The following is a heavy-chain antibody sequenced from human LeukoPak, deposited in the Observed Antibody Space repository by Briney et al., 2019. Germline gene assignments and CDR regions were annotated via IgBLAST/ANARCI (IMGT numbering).Heavy chain of an antibody. CDR2: ISAYNGNT. CDR1: AYTFSNYG. CDR3: ARDLDGSGSYYTDY. V-gene: IGHV1-18*01. J-gene: IGHJ4*02. D-gene: IGHD3-10*01. Sequence: ASVKVSCKASAYTFSNYGFNWVRQAPGQGLKWMGWISAYNGNTKYAQKLQGRFAMSTDTSTSTAYMELRSLTSDDTAVYYCARDLDGSGSYYTDYWGQGTLVTVSS.